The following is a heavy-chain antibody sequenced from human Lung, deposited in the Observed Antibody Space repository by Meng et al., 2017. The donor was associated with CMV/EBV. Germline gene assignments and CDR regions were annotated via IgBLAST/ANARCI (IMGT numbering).Heavy chain of an antibody. V-gene: IGHV1-2*02. CDR3: ARVKRYCTGGTCSSTGYYGMDV. CDR2: INPNSGGT. Sequence: SVKVSXKASGYNFTGYYIHWVRQAPGQGLEWMGWINPNSGGTNYAQKFQGRITMTGDTSITTAYMELSRLRSDDMAVYHCARVKRYCTGGTCSSTGYYGMDVWGQGTTVTVSS. D-gene: IGHD2-15*01. J-gene: IGHJ6*02. CDR1: GYNFTGYY.